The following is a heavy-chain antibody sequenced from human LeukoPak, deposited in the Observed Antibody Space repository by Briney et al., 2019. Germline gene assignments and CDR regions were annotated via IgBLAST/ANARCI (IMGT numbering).Heavy chain of an antibody. D-gene: IGHD5-18*01. J-gene: IGHJ4*02. V-gene: IGHV3-33*01. CDR1: GFTFSSYG. CDR2: IWHDGSNE. CDR3: ARGTGYSYGSLDY. Sequence: GRSLRLSCAASGFTFSSYGMHWVRQAPGKGLEWVAVIWHDGSNEYYADSVKGRFTISRDNPKNTLYMQLDSLRAEDTAVYYCARGTGYSYGSLDYWGQGTLVTVSS.